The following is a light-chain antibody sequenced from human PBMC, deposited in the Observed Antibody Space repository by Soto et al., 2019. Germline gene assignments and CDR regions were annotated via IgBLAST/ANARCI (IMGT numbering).Light chain of an antibody. V-gene: IGKV1-5*03. CDR2: KAS. Sequence: DIQMTQSPSTLSGSVGDRVTITCRARQTISSWLAWYQHKPGKAPKLLIYKASTLKSGVPSRLSGSGHGTEFTLTISSLQPDDFATYYFQHYNSYSEAFGKGTKVDIK. CDR3: QHYNSYSEA. CDR1: QTISSW. J-gene: IGKJ1*01.